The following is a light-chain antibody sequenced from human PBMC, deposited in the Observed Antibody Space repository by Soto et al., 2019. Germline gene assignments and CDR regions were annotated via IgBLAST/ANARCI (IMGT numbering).Light chain of an antibody. Sequence: DIVMTQSPDSLAVSLGERATINCKSSQSVLYSSNNKHHLAWYQQKPGQPPKLLIYWASTPESGVPDRFSGSGSGTGFTLTISSLQAEDVAVYFCHQYYSLPFTFGPGTKVDIK. CDR2: WAS. J-gene: IGKJ3*01. V-gene: IGKV4-1*01. CDR3: HQYYSLPFT. CDR1: QSVLYSSNNKHH.